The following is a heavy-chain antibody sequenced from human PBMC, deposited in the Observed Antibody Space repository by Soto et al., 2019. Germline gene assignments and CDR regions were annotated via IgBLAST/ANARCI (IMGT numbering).Heavy chain of an antibody. V-gene: IGHV3-7*04. CDR1: GFTFSNSW. Sequence: GGSLRLSCAASGFTFSNSWMSWVRQAPGKGLEWVANIKEDGSEIHYVDSVKGRFTISRDNAKNCLYLQMSSLRVEDTGVYYCAGDDRGTAHIRGKGTPVTVSS. D-gene: IGHD3-10*01. J-gene: IGHJ4*02. CDR2: IKEDGSEI. CDR3: AGDDRGTAHI.